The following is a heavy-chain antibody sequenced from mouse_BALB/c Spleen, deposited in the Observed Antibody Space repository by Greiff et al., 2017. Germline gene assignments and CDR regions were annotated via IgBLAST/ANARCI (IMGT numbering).Heavy chain of an antibody. D-gene: IGHD2-4*01. J-gene: IGHJ3*01. CDR3: ARQGGRLRLLAY. CDR1: GFTFSSYG. Sequence: EVMLVESGGDLVKPGGSLKLSCAASGFTFSSYGMSWVRQTPDKRLEWVATISSGGSYTYYPDSVKGRFTISRDNAKNTLYLQMSSLKSEDTAMYYCARQGGRLRLLAYWGQGTLVTVSA. V-gene: IGHV5-6*01. CDR2: ISSGGSYT.